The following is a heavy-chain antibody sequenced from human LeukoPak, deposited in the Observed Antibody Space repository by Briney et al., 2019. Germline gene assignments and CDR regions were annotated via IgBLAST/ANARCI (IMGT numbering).Heavy chain of an antibody. Sequence: PGGSLRLSCAASGFNFDDYAMYWVRQAPGKGLEWVSTISWNSGSKDYADSVKGRFTISRDNAKNSLHLQMSSRGVEATAFYYVAKDISGSGRNVMDNWGRGTLAT. CDR3: AKDISGSGRNVMDN. CDR1: GFNFDDYA. V-gene: IGHV3-9*01. CDR2: ISWNSGSK. J-gene: IGHJ4*02. D-gene: IGHD2-21*01.